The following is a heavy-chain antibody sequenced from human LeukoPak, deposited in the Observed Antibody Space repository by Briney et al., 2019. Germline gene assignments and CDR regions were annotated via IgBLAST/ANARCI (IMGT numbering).Heavy chain of an antibody. J-gene: IGHJ4*02. CDR2: IRSKAYGGTT. D-gene: IGHD6-13*01. Sequence: GRSLRLSCTASGFTFGDYAMSWVRQAPGKGLEWVGFIRSKAYGGTTEYAASVKGRFTISRDDSKSIAYLQMNSLKTEDTAVYYCTCLISSSRYAGGGFDSWGQGTLVTVSS. CDR3: TCLISSSRYAGGGFDS. CDR1: GFTFGDYA. V-gene: IGHV3-49*04.